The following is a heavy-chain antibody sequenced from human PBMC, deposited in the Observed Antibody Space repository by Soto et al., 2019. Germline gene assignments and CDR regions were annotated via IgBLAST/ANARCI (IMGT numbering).Heavy chain of an antibody. D-gene: IGHD3-3*01. CDR3: ARGDYDFWSGYNFQH. CDR1: GFTFSSYW. CDR2: IKQDGSEK. J-gene: IGHJ1*01. Sequence: VQLVESGGGLVQPGGSLRLSCAASGFTFSSYWMSWVRQAPGKGLEWVANIKQDGSEKYYVDSVKGRFTISRDNAKNSLYLQMNSLRAEDTAVYYCARGDYDFWSGYNFQHWGQGTLVTVSS. V-gene: IGHV3-7*01.